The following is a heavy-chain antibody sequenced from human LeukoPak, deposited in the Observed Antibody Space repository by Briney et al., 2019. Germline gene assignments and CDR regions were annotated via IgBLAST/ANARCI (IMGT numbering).Heavy chain of an antibody. V-gene: IGHV3-49*04. J-gene: IGHJ4*02. CDR3: TPESGDY. D-gene: IGHD1-26*01. Sequence: GGSLRLSCTASGFNFGEYAMSWVRQPQGKGLEWIGFIRSNDYGGTTDYAASVKGRFIISRDDSKRVAYLQMNSLKAEDTGVYYCTPESGDYWGKGTLVTVTS. CDR1: GFNFGEYA. CDR2: IRSNDYGGTT.